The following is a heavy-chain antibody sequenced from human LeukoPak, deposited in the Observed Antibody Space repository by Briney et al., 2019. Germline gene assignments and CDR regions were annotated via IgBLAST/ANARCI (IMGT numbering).Heavy chain of an antibody. CDR3: ARVMGTTSSVFDY. D-gene: IGHD1-26*01. Sequence: PSETLSLTCAVYGGSFSGYYWSWIRQPPEKGLEWIGEINHSGSTNYNPSLKSRVTISVDTSKNQFSLKLSSVTAADTAVYYCARVMGTTSSVFDYWGQGIQVTVSS. CDR2: INHSGST. CDR1: GGSFSGYY. V-gene: IGHV4-34*01. J-gene: IGHJ4*02.